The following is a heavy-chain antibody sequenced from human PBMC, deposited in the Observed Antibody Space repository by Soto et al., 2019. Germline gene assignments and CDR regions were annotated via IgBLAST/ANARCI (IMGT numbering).Heavy chain of an antibody. CDR2: IYSGGST. V-gene: IGHV3-66*01. D-gene: IGHD3-16*02. CDR1: GLTVSSNY. J-gene: IGHJ4*02. Sequence: EVQLVESGGGLVQPGGSLRLSCAASGLTVSSNYMSWVRQAPGKGLEWVSVIYSGGSTYYADSVKGRFTISRDNSKNTLYLQMNSLRAEDTAVYYCARDNHLGELSVGGQGTLVTVSS. CDR3: ARDNHLGELSV.